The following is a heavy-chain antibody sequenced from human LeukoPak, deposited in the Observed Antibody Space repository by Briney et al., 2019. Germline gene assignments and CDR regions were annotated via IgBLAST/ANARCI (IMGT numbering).Heavy chain of an antibody. Sequence: GGSLRLSCAASGFTFSSYAMSWVRQAPGKGLEWVSAISGSGGSTYYADSVKGRFTISRDNSKNTLYLQMNSLRAEDTALYYCAKDWTPLGGFLYYMDVRGKGTTVTISS. D-gene: IGHD2-15*01. J-gene: IGHJ6*03. CDR1: GFTFSSYA. V-gene: IGHV3-23*01. CDR2: ISGSGGST. CDR3: AKDWTPLGGFLYYMDV.